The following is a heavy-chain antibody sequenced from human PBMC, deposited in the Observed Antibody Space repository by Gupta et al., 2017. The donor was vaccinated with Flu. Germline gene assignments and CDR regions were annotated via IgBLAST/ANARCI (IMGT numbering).Heavy chain of an antibody. V-gene: IGHV1-2*06. Sequence: HWVRQAPGQGVEWMGRINSSSGGTKDAEKFQGRVTLTSDSSMNIVYMELSSLRSDDTAVYFCARVRYCSTTSGYEPCDHWGQGTLVSVSS. CDR2: INSSSGGT. CDR3: ARVRYCSTTSGYEPCDH. D-gene: IGHD2-2*01. J-gene: IGHJ4*02.